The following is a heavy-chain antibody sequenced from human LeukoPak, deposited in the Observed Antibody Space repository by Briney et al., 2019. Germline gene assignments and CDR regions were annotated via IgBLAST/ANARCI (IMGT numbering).Heavy chain of an antibody. CDR1: GFTFSNYG. CDR2: ISYDGGNK. V-gene: IGHV3-30*03. D-gene: IGHD3-3*01. CDR3: ARAPYYGDYGDY. J-gene: IGHJ4*02. Sequence: GRSLRLSCAASGFTFSNYGMHWVRQAPGKGLEWVAVISYDGGNKYYADSVKGRFTISRDNSKNTLYLQMNSLRAEDTAVYYCARAPYYGDYGDYWGQGTLVTVSS.